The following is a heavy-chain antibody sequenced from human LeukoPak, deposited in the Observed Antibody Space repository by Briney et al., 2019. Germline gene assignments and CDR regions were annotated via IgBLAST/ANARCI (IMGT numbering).Heavy chain of an antibody. CDR2: INHSGST. CDR3: ARLVYCSSTSCRNDY. V-gene: IGHV4-34*01. D-gene: IGHD2-2*01. Sequence: SETLSLTCAVSGGSFSGYYWSWIRQPPGKGLEWIGEINHSGSTNYNPSLKSRVTISVDTSKNQFSLKLSSVTAADTAVYYCARLVYCSSTSCRNDYWGQGTLVTVSS. J-gene: IGHJ4*02. CDR1: GGSFSGYY.